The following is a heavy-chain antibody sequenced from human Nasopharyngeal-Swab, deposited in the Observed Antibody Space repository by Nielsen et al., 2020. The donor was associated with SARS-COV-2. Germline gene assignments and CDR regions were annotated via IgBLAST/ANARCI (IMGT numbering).Heavy chain of an antibody. CDR3: AKGDSAAGSSSDY. CDR2: ISGSGSST. V-gene: IGHV3-23*01. CDR1: GFTFSSYA. D-gene: IGHD6-13*01. Sequence: GESLKISCAASGFTFSSYAMSWFRQAPGKGLEWVSTISGSGSSTYYADSVKGRFTISRDNSKNTLYLQMNRLRAEDTAVYYCAKGDSAAGSSSDYWGQGTLVTGSS. J-gene: IGHJ4*02.